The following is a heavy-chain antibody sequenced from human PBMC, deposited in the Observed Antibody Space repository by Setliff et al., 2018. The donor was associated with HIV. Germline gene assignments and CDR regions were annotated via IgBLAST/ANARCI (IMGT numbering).Heavy chain of an antibody. Sequence: WASVKVSCKASADTFSSYAISWVRQAPGQGLEWMGGIIPIFGTANYAQKFQGRVTITADESTSIAYMELSSLRFDDTAVYYCARDGGYSVHQWFGDAFDIWGQGTMVTVSS. CDR1: ADTFSSYA. CDR2: IIPIFGTA. J-gene: IGHJ3*02. D-gene: IGHD5-12*01. V-gene: IGHV1-69*13. CDR3: ARDGGYSVHQWFGDAFDI.